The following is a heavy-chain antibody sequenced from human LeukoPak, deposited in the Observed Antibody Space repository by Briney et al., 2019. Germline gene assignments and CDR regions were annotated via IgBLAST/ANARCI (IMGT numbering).Heavy chain of an antibody. CDR1: GYTLTELS. Sequence: ASVKVSCKGSGYTLTELSMHWVRQAPGKGLEWMGGFDPEDGETIYAQKFQGRVTMTEDTSTDTAYMELSSLRSEDTAVYYCATGPYDFLDRVTFDYWGQGTLVTVSS. J-gene: IGHJ4*02. CDR2: FDPEDGET. D-gene: IGHD3-3*01. CDR3: ATGPYDFLDRVTFDY. V-gene: IGHV1-24*01.